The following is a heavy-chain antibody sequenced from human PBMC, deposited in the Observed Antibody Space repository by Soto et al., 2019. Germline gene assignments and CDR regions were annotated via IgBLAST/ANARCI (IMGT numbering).Heavy chain of an antibody. J-gene: IGHJ4*02. Sequence: PGGSLRLSCTASGFTFSSHAMTWVRQAPGKGLEWVSGLSDSGDSIYYADSVKGRFTIYRDNSMNTLYLQMNTLRVEDTAVYYCAKSVYNWNDGFFDYWGQGTLVTVSS. V-gene: IGHV3-23*01. CDR2: LSDSGDSI. CDR1: GFTFSSHA. D-gene: IGHD1-1*01. CDR3: AKSVYNWNDGFFDY.